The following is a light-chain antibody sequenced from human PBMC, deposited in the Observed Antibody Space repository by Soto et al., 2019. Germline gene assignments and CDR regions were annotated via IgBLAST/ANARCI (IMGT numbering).Light chain of an antibody. CDR3: QQSYSTPSIT. V-gene: IGKV1-39*01. CDR2: AAS. CDR1: QSIRSY. Sequence: DIQMTQSPSSLSASVGDRVTITCRASQSIRSYLNWYQQKPGKAPKLLIYAASRLQSGVPSRFSGSGSGTDFNLTISSLQPEDFATYYCQQSYSTPSITFGQGTRLEIK. J-gene: IGKJ5*01.